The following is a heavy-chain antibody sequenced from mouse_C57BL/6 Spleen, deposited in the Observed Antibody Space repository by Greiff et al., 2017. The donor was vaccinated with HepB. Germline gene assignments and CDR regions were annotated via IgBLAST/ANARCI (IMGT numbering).Heavy chain of an antibody. D-gene: IGHD1-1*01. CDR1: GFTFSSYA. J-gene: IGHJ4*01. CDR2: ISDGGSYT. V-gene: IGHV5-4*01. Sequence: EVKVVESGGGLVKPGGSLKLSCAASGFTFSSYAMSWVRQTPEKRLEWVATISDGGSYTYYPDNVKGRFTISRDNAKNNLYLQMSHLKSEDTAMYYCAREGVGSSYGAMDYWGQGTSVTVSS. CDR3: AREGVGSSYGAMDY.